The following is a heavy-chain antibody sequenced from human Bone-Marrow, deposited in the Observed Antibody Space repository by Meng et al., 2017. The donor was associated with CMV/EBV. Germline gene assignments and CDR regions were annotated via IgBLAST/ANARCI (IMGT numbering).Heavy chain of an antibody. CDR3: ARELDYYASSAYHYYFDY. CDR2: IYKSGNT. CDR1: FTVGSYF. Sequence: FTVGSYFMSWVRQAPGKGLEWLSVIYKSGNTYSRDSVKGRFTTSRDNSKNTVYLEMTDLTIDDAAVYFCARELDYYASSAYHYYFDYWGQGALVTVSS. V-gene: IGHV3-53*05. D-gene: IGHD3-22*01. J-gene: IGHJ4*02.